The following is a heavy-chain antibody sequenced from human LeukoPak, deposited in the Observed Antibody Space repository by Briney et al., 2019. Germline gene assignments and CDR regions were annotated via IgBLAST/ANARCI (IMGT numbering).Heavy chain of an antibody. J-gene: IGHJ4*02. CDR1: GYTFTSYG. Sequence: GASVKVSCKASGYTFTSYGISWVRQAPGQGLEWMGWISAYNGNTNYAQKFQGRVTMTRDTSISTAYMELSRLRSDDTAVYYCARSRPLDYYDSSGYYPHWGQGTLVTVSS. V-gene: IGHV1-18*01. CDR2: ISAYNGNT. D-gene: IGHD3-22*01. CDR3: ARSRPLDYYDSSGYYPH.